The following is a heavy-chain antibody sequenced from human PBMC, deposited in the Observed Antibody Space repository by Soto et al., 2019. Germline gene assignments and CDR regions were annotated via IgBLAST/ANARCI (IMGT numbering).Heavy chain of an antibody. J-gene: IGHJ6*02. CDR3: VANTVTSYYYGIDV. D-gene: IGHD4-17*01. Sequence: LYPTCTGSGGAISSSRYYWGRLRTPPGKGLEWIVSIYYSGSNYYNPSLKSRVTISVDTSKNQLSLKLSSLTAADTAVYYCVANTVTSYYYGIDVIGQETTVNVSS. CDR1: GGAISSSRYY. V-gene: IGHV4-39*01. CDR2: IYYSGSN.